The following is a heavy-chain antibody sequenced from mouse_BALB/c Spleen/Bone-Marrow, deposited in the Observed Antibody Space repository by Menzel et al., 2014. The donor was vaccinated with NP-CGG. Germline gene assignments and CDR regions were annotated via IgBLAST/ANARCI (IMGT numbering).Heavy chain of an antibody. CDR2: IDPETGGT. V-gene: IGHV1-15*01. J-gene: IGHJ4*01. D-gene: IGHD2-14*01. CDR3: RAYYRFDCYAMDY. CDR1: GYTFTDYE. Sequence: VQLQQSGAELVRPGASVTLSCKASGYTFTDYEMHWVKQTPVHGLEWIGAIDPETGGTAYNQKFKGKATLTADKSSSTSCMELRSLTSEASAVYYCRAYYRFDCYAMDYWGQGSSVTVSS.